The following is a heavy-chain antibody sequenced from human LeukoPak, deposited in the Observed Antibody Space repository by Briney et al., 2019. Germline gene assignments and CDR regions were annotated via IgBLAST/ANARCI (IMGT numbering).Heavy chain of an antibody. CDR1: GFTLSSFW. J-gene: IGHJ2*01. D-gene: IGHD6-13*01. V-gene: IGHV3-7*01. CDR2: IKQDGRER. CDR3: ASLPGGRTAALEFDL. Sequence: PGGSLRLSCATSGFTLSSFWMSWVRQTPGKGLEWVANIKQDGRERYYVDSVKGRFTISRDNAKNSLFLQMNSLRAEDTAVYYCASLPGGRTAALEFDLRGRGILVTVSS.